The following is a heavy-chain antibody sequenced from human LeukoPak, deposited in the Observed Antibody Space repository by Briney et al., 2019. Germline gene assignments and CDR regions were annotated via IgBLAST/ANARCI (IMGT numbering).Heavy chain of an antibody. CDR2: FYSGGST. D-gene: IGHD3-9*01. V-gene: IGHV3-53*04. Sequence: GGSLRLSCAASGFTVSSNYMSWVRQAPGKGLEWVSVFYSGGSTNYADSVKGRFTISRHNSKNTLYLQMNSLRPEDTVVYYCARGFENYYGMDVWGQGTTVTVSS. CDR3: ARGFENYYGMDV. CDR1: GFTVSSNY. J-gene: IGHJ6*02.